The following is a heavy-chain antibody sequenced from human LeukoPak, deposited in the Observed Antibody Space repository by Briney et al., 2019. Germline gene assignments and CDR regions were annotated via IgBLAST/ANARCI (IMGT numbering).Heavy chain of an antibody. J-gene: IGHJ4*02. CDR1: GGSISSGGYY. CDR2: IYHSGST. Sequence: PSETLSLTCTVSGGSISSGGYYWSWIRQPPGKGLEWIGYIYHSGSTYYNQSLKSRVTISVDRSKNQFSLKLSSVTAADTAVYYCASANGFYFDYWGQGTLVTVSS. V-gene: IGHV4-30-2*01. D-gene: IGHD2-8*01. CDR3: ASANGFYFDY.